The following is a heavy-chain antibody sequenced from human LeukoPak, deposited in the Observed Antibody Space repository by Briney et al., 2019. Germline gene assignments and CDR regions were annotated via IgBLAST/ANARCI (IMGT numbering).Heavy chain of an antibody. CDR3: AGDYDILTGYYHDAFDI. J-gene: IGHJ3*02. D-gene: IGHD3-9*01. CDR2: IIPIFGAA. Sequence: SVKVSCKASGGTFSSYAISCVRQAPGQGLEWMGRIIPIFGAANYAQKFQGRVTITTDESTSTAYMELSSLRSEDTAVYYRAGDYDILTGYYHDAFDIWGPGTMGTVSS. CDR1: GGTFSSYA. V-gene: IGHV1-69*05.